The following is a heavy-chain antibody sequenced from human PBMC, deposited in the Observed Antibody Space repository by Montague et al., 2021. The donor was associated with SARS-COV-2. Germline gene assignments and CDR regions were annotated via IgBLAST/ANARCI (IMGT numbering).Heavy chain of an antibody. Sequence: SLRLSCAVSGFTLRRYGMTWVRQAPGKGLEWVSAISGSGSSTYYPDSVKGRFTISRDRSRNTLYLQMNSLRVEDTAVYYCASRPGEPYYYDYWGPGALVTVSS. CDR2: ISGSGSST. D-gene: IGHD1-14*01. V-gene: IGHV3-23*01. CDR1: GFTLRRYG. CDR3: ASRPGEPYYYDY. J-gene: IGHJ4*02.